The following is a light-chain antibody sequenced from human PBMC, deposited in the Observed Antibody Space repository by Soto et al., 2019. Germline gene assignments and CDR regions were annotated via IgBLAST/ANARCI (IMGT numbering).Light chain of an antibody. CDR2: DAS. CDR1: QSISSY. V-gene: IGKV1-33*01. CDR3: QQYDNLPIT. Sequence: DIQMTQSPSSLSASVGDRVTITCRASQSISSYLNWYQQKPGKAPKLLIYDASNLETGVPSRFSGSGSGTDFTFTIRSLQPEDIATYYCQQYDNLPITFGQGTRLEIK. J-gene: IGKJ5*01.